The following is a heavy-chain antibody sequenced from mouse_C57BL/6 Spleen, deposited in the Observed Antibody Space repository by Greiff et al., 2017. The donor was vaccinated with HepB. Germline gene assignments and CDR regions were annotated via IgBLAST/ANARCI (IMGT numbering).Heavy chain of an antibody. V-gene: IGHV5-16*01. CDR2: INYDGSST. CDR1: GFTFSDYY. J-gene: IGHJ1*03. CDR3: ARDYYSYFDV. Sequence: EVKLVESEGGLVQPGSSMKLSCTASGFTFSDYYMAWVRQVPEKGLEWVANINYDGSSTYYLDSLKSRFIISRDNAKNILYLQMSSLKSEDTATYYCARDYYSYFDVWGTGTTVTVSS.